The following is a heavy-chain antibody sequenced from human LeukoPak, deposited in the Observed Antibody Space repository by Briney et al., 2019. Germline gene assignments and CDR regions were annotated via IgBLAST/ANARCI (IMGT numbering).Heavy chain of an antibody. CDR1: GFTFSSYG. Sequence: GGSLRLSCAASGFTFSSYGMHWVRQAPGKGLEWVAFIRYDGSEKYYGDSVKGRFTISRDNSKNTLYVQINSLRAEDTAVYYCAKGGGGVDTRVDCWGQGTLVTVSS. J-gene: IGHJ4*02. V-gene: IGHV3-30*02. CDR3: AKGGGGVDTRVDC. D-gene: IGHD5-18*01. CDR2: IRYDGSEK.